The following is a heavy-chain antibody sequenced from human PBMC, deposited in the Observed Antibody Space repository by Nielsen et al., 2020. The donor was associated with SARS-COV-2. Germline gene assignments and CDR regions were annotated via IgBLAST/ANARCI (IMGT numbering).Heavy chain of an antibody. Sequence: SETLSLTCTVSGFSISSGGYYWSWIRQSPAKGLEWIGYIYFTGNTYYNPSLKSRVIMSVDTSKNQFSLKLSSVTAADTAVYYCARGWEYYFDSSGYFYVGWFDPWGQGTLVTVSS. V-gene: IGHV4-31*03. CDR3: ARGWEYYFDSSGYFYVGWFDP. CDR2: IYFTGNT. CDR1: GFSISSGGYY. J-gene: IGHJ5*02. D-gene: IGHD3-22*01.